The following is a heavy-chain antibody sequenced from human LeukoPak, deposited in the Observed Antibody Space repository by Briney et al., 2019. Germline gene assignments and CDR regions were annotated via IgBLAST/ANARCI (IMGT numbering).Heavy chain of an antibody. CDR2: IYYSGSP. Sequence: SETLSLTCIVSGDSIRSNSYYWGWIRQPPGKGLEWIGNIYYSGSPYYSPSLKSRVTISVDTSNNQFSLKLSSVTAADTAVYYCARGSQVDDFWSGYRAPLDYWGQGTLVTVSS. CDR3: ARGSQVDDFWSGYRAPLDY. D-gene: IGHD3-3*01. V-gene: IGHV4-39*07. CDR1: GDSIRSNSYY. J-gene: IGHJ4*02.